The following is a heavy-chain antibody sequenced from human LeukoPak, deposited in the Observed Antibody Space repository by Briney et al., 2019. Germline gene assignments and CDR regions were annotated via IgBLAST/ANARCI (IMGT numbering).Heavy chain of an antibody. J-gene: IGHJ6*03. CDR1: GFTFSNYW. D-gene: IGHD3-16*01. V-gene: IGHV3-74*01. Sequence: PGGSLRLSCAAYGFTFSNYWMHWVRQAPGKGLVWVSRINTDGSSTNYADSVKGRFTISRDNAKNTVYLQMNSLRAEDTAVYYCANGAFRLYYIDVWGKGTTVTVSS. CDR3: ANGAFRLYYIDV. CDR2: INTDGSST.